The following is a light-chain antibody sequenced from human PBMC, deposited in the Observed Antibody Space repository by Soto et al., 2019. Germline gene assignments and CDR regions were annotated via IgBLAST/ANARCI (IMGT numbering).Light chain of an antibody. V-gene: IGKV1-5*03. CDR2: EVA. CDR3: QQYDSYSS. J-gene: IGKJ2*01. CDR1: QSVSNL. Sequence: DIQMTQSPSSLSASLGDRVTLTCRASQSVSNLLSWYQQQPGKAPKLLLSEVATLQPADPSRFSGSASESQFTITSLSLQPDEVATYYCQQYDSYSSFGQGTKLRIK.